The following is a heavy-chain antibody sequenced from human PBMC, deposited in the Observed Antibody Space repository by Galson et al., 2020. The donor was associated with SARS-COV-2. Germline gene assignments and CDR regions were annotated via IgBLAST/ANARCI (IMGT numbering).Heavy chain of an antibody. V-gene: IGHV6-1*01. CDR1: GDSVSSNNAA. Sequence: SQTLSLTCVISGDSVSSNNAAWNWIRQSPSRGLEWLGRTYYRSQWHTNYADSVRSRITVSPDTSKNQFFLHLSSVTPEDTAVYFCATWRFDSWGQGTLVTVSS. CDR2: TYYRSQWHT. CDR3: ATWRFDS. J-gene: IGHJ4*02.